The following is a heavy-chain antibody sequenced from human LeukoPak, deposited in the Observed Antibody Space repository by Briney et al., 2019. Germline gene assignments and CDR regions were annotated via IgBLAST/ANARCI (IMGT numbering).Heavy chain of an antibody. D-gene: IGHD2-15*01. V-gene: IGHV1-18*01. CDR3: ARPLLSGHYYGMDV. J-gene: IGHJ6*02. Sequence: GASVKVSCKASGYTFTSYGISWVRQAPGQGLEWMGWISAYNGNTSYAQKFQGRVTMTRDTSTSTVYMELSSLRSEDTAVYYCARPLLSGHYYGMDVWGQGTTVTVSS. CDR1: GYTFTSYG. CDR2: ISAYNGNT.